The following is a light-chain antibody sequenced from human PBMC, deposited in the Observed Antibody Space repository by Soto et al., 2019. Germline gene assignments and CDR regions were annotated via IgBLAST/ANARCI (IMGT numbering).Light chain of an antibody. Sequence: DIQMTQSPSPLSASVGDRVTITCRASQSIDHYLAWYQQRPGKAPKLLIYGASKLQSGVPPRFSGSGSGTAFSLTISSLQPEDFATYYCQQSYATTRTCGQGTKLEI. CDR2: GAS. CDR3: QQSYATTRT. CDR1: QSIDHY. V-gene: IGKV1-39*01. J-gene: IGKJ2*01.